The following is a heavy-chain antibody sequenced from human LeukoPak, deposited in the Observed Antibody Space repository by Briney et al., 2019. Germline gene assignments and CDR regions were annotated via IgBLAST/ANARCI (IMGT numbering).Heavy chain of an antibody. CDR3: ARDRGSGRYYFDY. D-gene: IGHD6-19*01. CDR2: IYYSGST. CDR1: GDSISSSSYY. J-gene: IGHJ4*02. V-gene: IGHV4-39*07. Sequence: SETLSLTCTVSGDSISSSSYYWGWIRQPPGKGLEWIGTIYYSGSTYYNPSLKSRVTISVDTSKDQFSLKLSSVTAADTAVYYCARDRGSGRYYFDYWGQGTLVTVSS.